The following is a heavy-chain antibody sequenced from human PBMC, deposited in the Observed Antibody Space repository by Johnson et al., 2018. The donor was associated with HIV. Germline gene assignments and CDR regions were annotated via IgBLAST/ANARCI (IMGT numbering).Heavy chain of an antibody. CDR3: ARNPTTQESRLIGDFGALDI. CDR2: INWNGDST. J-gene: IGHJ3*02. CDR1: GFTLDDYG. D-gene: IGHD3-3*01. V-gene: IGHV3-20*04. Sequence: VQLVESGGGLVKPGGSLRLSCAASGFTLDDYGMSWVRQTPGKGLEWVSGINWNGDSTGYADSVRGRFTISRDSAKNSMYLQMNSLRGEDTALYYCARNPTTQESRLIGDFGALDIWGQGTMVTVSS.